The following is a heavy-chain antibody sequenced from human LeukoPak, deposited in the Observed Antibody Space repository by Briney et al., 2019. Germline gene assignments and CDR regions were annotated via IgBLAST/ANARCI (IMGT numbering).Heavy chain of an antibody. Sequence: SETLSLTCTVSGGSFSSSDYYWSWIRQPPGKGLEWIGYIFYSGSTYYNTSLKSRVSISFDTSKNQFSLRLSSVTAADTAVYYCARDVAYYDSIGHPIGYMDVWGKGTTVTVSS. CDR2: IFYSGST. J-gene: IGHJ6*03. D-gene: IGHD3-22*01. V-gene: IGHV4-30-4*01. CDR1: GGSFSSSDYY. CDR3: ARDVAYYDSIGHPIGYMDV.